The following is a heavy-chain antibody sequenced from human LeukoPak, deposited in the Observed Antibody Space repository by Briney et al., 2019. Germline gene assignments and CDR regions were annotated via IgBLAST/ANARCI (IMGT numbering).Heavy chain of an antibody. Sequence: SETLSLTCAVYGGSFSGYYWSWIRQPPGKGLEWIGEINHSGSTNYNPSLKSRVTISVDTSKNRFSLKLSSVTAADTAVYYCAREPYSSGWYDYWGQGTLVTVSS. CDR2: INHSGST. CDR3: AREPYSSGWYDY. CDR1: GGSFSGYY. J-gene: IGHJ4*02. D-gene: IGHD6-19*01. V-gene: IGHV4-34*01.